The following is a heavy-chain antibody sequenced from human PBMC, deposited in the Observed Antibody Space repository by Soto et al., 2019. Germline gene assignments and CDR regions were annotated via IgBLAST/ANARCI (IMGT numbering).Heavy chain of an antibody. J-gene: IGHJ4*02. CDR3: ARGMGYYCSGSSCPEVVFDY. Sequence: EVQLVESGGGLVQPGGSLRLSCAASGFTFSTYSMNWVRQAPGKGLEWISYISGTSSTIYYADSVKGRFTISRDNAKNSLYLQMNSLRDEDTAVYYCARGMGYYCSGSSCPEVVFDYWGQGTLGTVSS. D-gene: IGHD2-15*01. V-gene: IGHV3-48*02. CDR1: GFTFSTYS. CDR2: ISGTSSTI.